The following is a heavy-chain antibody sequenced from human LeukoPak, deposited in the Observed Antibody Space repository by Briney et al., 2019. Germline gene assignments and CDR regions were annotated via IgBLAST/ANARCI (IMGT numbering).Heavy chain of an antibody. Sequence: SETLSLTCTVSGGSISSYYWSWIRQPPGKGLEWIGYIYYSGSTYYNPSLKSRVTISVDTSKNQFSLKLSSVTAADTAVYYCARGQGSEDYWGQGTLVTVSS. CDR2: IYYSGST. CDR1: GGSISSYY. V-gene: IGHV4-59*06. CDR3: ARGQGSEDY. J-gene: IGHJ4*02.